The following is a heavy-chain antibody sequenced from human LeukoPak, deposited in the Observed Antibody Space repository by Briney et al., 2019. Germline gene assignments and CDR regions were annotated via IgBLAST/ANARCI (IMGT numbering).Heavy chain of an antibody. J-gene: IGHJ5*02. D-gene: IGHD6-19*01. Sequence: PSETLSLTCTVSGGSISSYYWSWIRQPPGKGLEYIGYIYYSGSANYNPSLKSRVTMSLDTSKNQLSLKLRSVTAADTAVYYCARWATVAGTHRGFDPWGQGTLVTVSS. V-gene: IGHV4-59*01. CDR1: GGSISSYY. CDR3: ARWATVAGTHRGFDP. CDR2: IYYSGSA.